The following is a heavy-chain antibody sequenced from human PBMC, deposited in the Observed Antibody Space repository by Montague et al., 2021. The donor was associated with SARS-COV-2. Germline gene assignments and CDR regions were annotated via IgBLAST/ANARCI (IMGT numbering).Heavy chain of an antibody. CDR2: IHYSGST. CDR1: GGSISSSSYY. Sequence: SETRSLTCAVSGGSISSSSYYWGWIRQPPGKGLGWIGSIHYSGSTYYNPSLKSRVSISVDTSKNQFSLKLSSVTAADTAVYYCARLWDTVYYYYGMDVWGQGTTVTVSS. D-gene: IGHD1-26*01. J-gene: IGHJ6*02. V-gene: IGHV4-39*01. CDR3: ARLWDTVYYYYGMDV.